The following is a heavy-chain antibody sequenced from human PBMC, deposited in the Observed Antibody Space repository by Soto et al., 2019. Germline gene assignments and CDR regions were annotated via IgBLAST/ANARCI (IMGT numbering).Heavy chain of an antibody. D-gene: IGHD3-16*01. CDR2: IWYDGSNK. J-gene: IGHJ5*02. V-gene: IGHV3-33*01. CDR1: GFTFSSYG. CDR3: ARGHRVRSTEQRGGNWFDP. Sequence: QVQLVESGGGVVQPGRSLRLSCAASGFTFSSYGMHWVRQAPGKGLEWVAVIWYDGSNKYYADSVKGRFTISRDNSKNTLYLQMNSLRAEDTAVYYCARGHRVRSTEQRGGNWFDPWGQGTLVTVSS.